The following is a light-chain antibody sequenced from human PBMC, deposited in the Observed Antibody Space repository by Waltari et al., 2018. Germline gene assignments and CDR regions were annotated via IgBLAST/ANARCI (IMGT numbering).Light chain of an antibody. Sequence: QSVLTQPPSVSAAPGQKVTISCSGSTSNIGNNYVSWYQHLPGTAPKLLIYENNKRPSWIPDRFSGSKSGTSATLGITGLQTGDEADYYCGTWDTSLSAGGVFGTGTKVTVL. V-gene: IGLV1-51*01. CDR1: TSNIGNNY. CDR3: GTWDTSLSAGGV. J-gene: IGLJ1*01. CDR2: ENN.